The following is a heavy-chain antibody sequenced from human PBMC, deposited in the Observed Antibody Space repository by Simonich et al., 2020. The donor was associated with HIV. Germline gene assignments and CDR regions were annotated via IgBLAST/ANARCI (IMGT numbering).Heavy chain of an antibody. CDR1: GFTFSSYG. CDR2: IWYDGNNK. D-gene: IGHD7-27*01. CDR3: AKDRMRLGIGVDY. Sequence: QVQLVESGGGVVQPGRSLRLSCAASGFTFSSYGMHWVRQAPGKGLGWGAVIWYDGNNKYDADPVKGRFTISRDNSKNTLYLQMNSLRAEDTAMYYCAKDRMRLGIGVDYWGQGTLVTVSS. J-gene: IGHJ4*02. V-gene: IGHV3-30*18.